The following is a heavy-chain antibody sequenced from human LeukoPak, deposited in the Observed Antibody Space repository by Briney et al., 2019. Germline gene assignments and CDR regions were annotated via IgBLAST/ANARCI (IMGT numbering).Heavy chain of an antibody. CDR1: GNYW. D-gene: IGHD4-17*01. CDR2: VNSDGSST. J-gene: IGHJ5*02. CDR3: ARGPYYGDSNWFDP. V-gene: IGHV3-74*01. Sequence: GGSLRLSCAASGNYWMHWVRQAPGKGLVWVSHVNSDGSSTSYADSVKGRFTISRDNAKNTLYLQMNSLRAEDTAVYYCARGPYYGDSNWFDPWGQGTLVTVSS.